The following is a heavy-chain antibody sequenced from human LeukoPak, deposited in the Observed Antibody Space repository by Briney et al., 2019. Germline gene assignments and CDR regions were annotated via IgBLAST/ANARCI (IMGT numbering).Heavy chain of an antibody. CDR3: ARQNDFWSGYGAFDI. Sequence: ESLKISCKGSGYSFTSYWIGWVRQMPGKGLEWMGIIYPGDSDTRYSPSFQGQVTISADKSISTAYLQWSSLKASDTAMYYCARQNDFWSGYGAFDIWGQGTMVTVSS. V-gene: IGHV5-51*01. D-gene: IGHD3-3*01. CDR1: GYSFTSYW. J-gene: IGHJ3*02. CDR2: IYPGDSDT.